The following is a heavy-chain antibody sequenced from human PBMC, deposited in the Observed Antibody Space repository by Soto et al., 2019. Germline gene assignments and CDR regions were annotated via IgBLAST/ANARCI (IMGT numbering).Heavy chain of an antibody. V-gene: IGHV5-51*01. CDR2: IYPGDSDT. CDR3: ARRAIAARRYHYYYYMDV. D-gene: IGHD6-6*01. CDR1: GYSFTSYW. Sequence: GESLKISCKGSGYSFTSYWIGWVRQMPGKGLEWMGIIYPGDSDTRYSPSFQGQVTISADKSISTAYLQWSSLKASDTAMYYCARRAIAARRYHYYYYMDVWGKGTTVTVS. J-gene: IGHJ6*03.